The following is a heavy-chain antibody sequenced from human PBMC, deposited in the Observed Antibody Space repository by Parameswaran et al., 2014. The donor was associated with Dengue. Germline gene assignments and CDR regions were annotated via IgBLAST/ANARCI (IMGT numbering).Heavy chain of an antibody. CDR2: IYYSGST. V-gene: IGHV4-39*01. J-gene: IGHJ6*02. D-gene: IGHD3-22*01. CDR3: ALNYYDSKPGKLRISATYYGMDV. Sequence: WIRQPPGKGLEWIGSIYYSGSTYYNPSLKSRVTISVDTSKNQFSLKLSSVTAADTAVYYCALNYYDSKPGKLRISATYYGMDVWGQGTTVTVSS.